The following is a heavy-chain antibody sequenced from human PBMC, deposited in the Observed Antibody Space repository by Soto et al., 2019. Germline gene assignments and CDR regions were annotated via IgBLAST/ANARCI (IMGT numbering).Heavy chain of an antibody. CDR3: ARSDFWSGYYTDY. CDR1: GGSISSGDYH. Sequence: QVQLQDSGPGLVKPSQTLSLTFTVSGGSISSGDYHWSWIRPPPGKGLEWIGFVDYTGNTYYDPSLQSRVTISVDTSKNQFSLKLSSVTAADTAVYYCARSDFWSGYYTDYWGQGTLVNVSS. CDR2: VDYTGNT. D-gene: IGHD3-3*01. J-gene: IGHJ4*02. V-gene: IGHV4-30-4*08.